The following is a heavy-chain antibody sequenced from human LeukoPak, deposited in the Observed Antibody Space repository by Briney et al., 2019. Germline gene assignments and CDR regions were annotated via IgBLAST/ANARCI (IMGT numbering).Heavy chain of an antibody. D-gene: IGHD5-18*01. Sequence: GGSLRLSCAASGFTLSSSAMSWVRQVPGKGLEWVSGISASGGSTYYADSVRGRFTISRDNSKNTLYVQMNSLRDEDTAVYYCARGVDTAMVEYYYYGMDVWGQGTTVTVSS. CDR3: ARGVDTAMVEYYYYGMDV. CDR2: ISASGGST. CDR1: GFTLSSSA. J-gene: IGHJ6*02. V-gene: IGHV3-23*01.